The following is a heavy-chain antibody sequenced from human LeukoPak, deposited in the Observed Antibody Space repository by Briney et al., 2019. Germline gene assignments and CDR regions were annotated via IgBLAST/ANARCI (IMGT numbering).Heavy chain of an antibody. J-gene: IGHJ6*03. Sequence: GGSLRLSCAASGFTVSSNYMSWVRQAPGKGLEWVSVIYSGSSTYYADSVKGRFTISRDNSKTTLSLQMNSLRAEDTDVYYCAKMKGWRLDDYCMDVWGKGTTVTVSS. CDR2: IYSGSST. D-gene: IGHD2-15*01. V-gene: IGHV3-53*01. CDR1: GFTVSSNY. CDR3: AKMKGWRLDDYCMDV.